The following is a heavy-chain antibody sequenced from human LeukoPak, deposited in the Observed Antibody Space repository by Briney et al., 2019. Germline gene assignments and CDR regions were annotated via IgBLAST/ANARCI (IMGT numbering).Heavy chain of an antibody. D-gene: IGHD2-2*02. CDR2: ISSVGNKT. V-gene: IGHV3-43*01. CDR1: GFTFADYA. J-gene: IGHJ4*02. Sequence: GGSLRLSCAASGFTFADYAMHWVRQVPGKGLEWVSLISSVGNKTDYADSVKGRFTISRDNSKNPLYLQMNILRTEDTAFYYCAKADCSSSSCYTVDYWGQGNLVTVSS. CDR3: AKADCSSSSCYTVDY.